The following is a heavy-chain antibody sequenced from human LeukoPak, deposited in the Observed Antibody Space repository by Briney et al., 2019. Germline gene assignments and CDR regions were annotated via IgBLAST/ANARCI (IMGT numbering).Heavy chain of an antibody. Sequence: PGGSLRLSCAASGFTFDDYAMHWVRQAPGKGLEWVALISWDGGSTYYADSVKGRFTISRDNSKNSVYLQMNSLRAEDTALYYCAKDRYSGSLDAFDIWGQGTMVTVSS. D-gene: IGHD1-26*01. CDR3: AKDRYSGSLDAFDI. CDR1: GFTFDDYA. V-gene: IGHV3-43D*03. CDR2: ISWDGGST. J-gene: IGHJ3*02.